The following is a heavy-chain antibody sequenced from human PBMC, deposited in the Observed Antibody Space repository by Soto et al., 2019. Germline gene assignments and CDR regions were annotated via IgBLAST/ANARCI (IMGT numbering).Heavy chain of an antibody. D-gene: IGHD5-18*01. CDR2: ISGSGGST. CDR1: GFTFSSYA. Sequence: EVQLLESGGGLVQPGGSLRLSCAASGFTFSSYAMSWVRQAPGKGLEWVSGISGSGGSTYYADSVKGRFTITRDNSKNTRYLQMNSLRADDTAVYYCAKGFEGSWIQLWLPGAFDIWGQGTRVTVSS. V-gene: IGHV3-23*01. CDR3: AKGFEGSWIQLWLPGAFDI. J-gene: IGHJ3*02.